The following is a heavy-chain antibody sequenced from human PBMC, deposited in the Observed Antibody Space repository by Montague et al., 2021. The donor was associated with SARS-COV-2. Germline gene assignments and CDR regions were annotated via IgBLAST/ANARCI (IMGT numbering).Heavy chain of an antibody. Sequence: SLRLSCAASGFSVGNSNMHWVRQAPGKGLEWVAVFSYDGSNRYYADSVKGRFTISRDDSENKLHLQMNSLRPEDTAVYYCANWENWGQGTLVIVSS. CDR3: ANWEN. J-gene: IGHJ4*02. V-gene: IGHV3-30*18. CDR1: GFSVGNSN. D-gene: IGHD1-26*01. CDR2: FSYDGSNR.